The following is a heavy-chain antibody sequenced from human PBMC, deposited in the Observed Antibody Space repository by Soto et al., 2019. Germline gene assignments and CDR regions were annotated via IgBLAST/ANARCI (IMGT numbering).Heavy chain of an antibody. CDR3: ARGGPTGGSYKYNWFDP. V-gene: IGHV4-30-4*01. D-gene: IGHD2-15*01. J-gene: IGHJ5*02. CDR1: GGSISSDDYY. Sequence: SETLSLTCTVSGGSISSDDYYWSWIRQPPGKGLEWIGYIYYSGSTYYNPSLKSRVTISVDTSKNQFSLKLSSVTAADTAVYYCARGGPTGGSYKYNWFDPWGQGTLVTVSS. CDR2: IYYSGST.